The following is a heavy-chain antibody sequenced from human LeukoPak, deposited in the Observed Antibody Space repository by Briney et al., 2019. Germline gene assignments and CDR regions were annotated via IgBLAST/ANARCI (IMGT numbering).Heavy chain of an antibody. CDR3: ARDKAWNYFDY. V-gene: IGHV3-30*03. Sequence: GSSLRLSGALSVFTFSRHVMHWVRQAPGKGLEWVAIISNDGSRKYYAHSVEGRFTISRDNSKNTLYLQMDSLRAEDTAVYYCARDKAWNYFDYWGQGTLVTVSS. CDR1: VFTFSRHV. D-gene: IGHD3-3*01. CDR2: ISNDGSRK. J-gene: IGHJ4*02.